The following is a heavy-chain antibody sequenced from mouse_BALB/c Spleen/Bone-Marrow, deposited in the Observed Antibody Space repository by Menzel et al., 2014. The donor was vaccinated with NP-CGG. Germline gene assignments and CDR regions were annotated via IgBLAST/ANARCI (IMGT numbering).Heavy chain of an antibody. CDR1: GFTFSSFG. J-gene: IGHJ2*01. D-gene: IGHD1-1*01. CDR2: ISSGSSTI. CDR3: VRSGSSSGYFDY. Sequence: EVKLMESGGGLVQPGGSRKLSCAASGFTFSSFGMHWVRQAPEKGLEWVAYISSGSSTIYYGDTVMGRFTISRYNPKNTLFLQITSLRSEDTATYYCVRSGSSSGYFDYWGQGTTLTVSS. V-gene: IGHV5-17*02.